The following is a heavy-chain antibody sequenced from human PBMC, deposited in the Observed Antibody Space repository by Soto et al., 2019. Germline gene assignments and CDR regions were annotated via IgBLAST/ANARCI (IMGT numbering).Heavy chain of an antibody. CDR1: GFTFSSYG. V-gene: IGHV3-30*18. D-gene: IGHD2-21*02. CDR3: AKDGNCGGDCYSTPPRRIYYGVDV. J-gene: IGHJ6*02. CDR2: ISYDGSNK. Sequence: GGSLRLSCAASGFTFSSYGMHWVRQAPGKGLEWVAVISYDGSNKYYADSVKGRFTISRDNSKNTLYLQMNSLRAEDTAVYYCAKDGNCGGDCYSTPPRRIYYGVDVWGQGTTVTVSS.